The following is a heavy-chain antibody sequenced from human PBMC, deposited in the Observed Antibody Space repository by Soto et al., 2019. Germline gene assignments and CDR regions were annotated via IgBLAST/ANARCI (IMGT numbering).Heavy chain of an antibody. CDR3: ARHVSGVGRGDAFDI. V-gene: IGHV4-39*01. Sequence: SETLSLTCTVSGGSISSSSYYWGWIRQPPGKGLEWIGSIYYSGSTYYNPSLKSRVTISVDTSKNQFSLKLSSVTAADTAVYYCARHVSGVGRGDAFDIWGQGTMVTVSS. D-gene: IGHD2-8*01. CDR2: IYYSGST. CDR1: GGSISSSSYY. J-gene: IGHJ3*02.